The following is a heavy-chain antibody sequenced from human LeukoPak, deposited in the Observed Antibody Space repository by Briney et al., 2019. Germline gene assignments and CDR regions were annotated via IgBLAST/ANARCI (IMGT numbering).Heavy chain of an antibody. D-gene: IGHD1-26*01. CDR1: GGSISSYY. Sequence: SETLSLTCTVSGGSISSYYWSWIRQPPGKGLEWIGYIYYSGSTNYNPSLKSRVTISVDTSKNQFSLKLSSVTAADAAVYYCARYQEGRGIVFDYWGRGTLVTVSS. CDR3: ARYQEGRGIVFDY. J-gene: IGHJ4*02. V-gene: IGHV4-59*01. CDR2: IYYSGST.